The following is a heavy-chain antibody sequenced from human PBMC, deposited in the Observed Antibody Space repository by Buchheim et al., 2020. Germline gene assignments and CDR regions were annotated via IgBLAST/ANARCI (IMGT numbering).Heavy chain of an antibody. CDR3: AKGGGSGSYYNEWFDY. CDR1: GFTSSSYG. CDR2: ISYDGSNK. Sequence: QVQLVESGGGVVQPGRSLRLSCAASGFTSSSYGMHWVRQAPGKGLEWVAVISYDGSNKYYADSVKGRFTISRDNSKNKLYLQMNSLRAEDTAVYYCAKGGGSGSYYNEWFDYWGQGTL. V-gene: IGHV3-30*18. D-gene: IGHD3-10*01. J-gene: IGHJ4*02.